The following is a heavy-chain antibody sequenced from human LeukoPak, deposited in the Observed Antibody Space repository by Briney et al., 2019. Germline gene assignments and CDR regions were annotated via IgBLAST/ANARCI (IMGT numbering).Heavy chain of an antibody. CDR3: ARDVGDL. D-gene: IGHD2-21*02. V-gene: IGHV3-7*01. Sequence: GVPLRLFCRPSVFAVSTYWKGGARRSTGRGLEWLANINQGGSEKYYVDSVKGRFTISRDNAKNSLFLQMNSLRAEDTAVYYCARDVGDLWGQGTLVTVSS. J-gene: IGHJ4*02. CDR2: INQGGSEK. CDR1: VFAVSTYW.